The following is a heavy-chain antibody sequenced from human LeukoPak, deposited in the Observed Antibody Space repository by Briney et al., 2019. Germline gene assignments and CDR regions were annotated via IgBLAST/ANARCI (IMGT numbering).Heavy chain of an antibody. CDR3: AGIVVVPAAMRWCAFDI. V-gene: IGHV4-34*01. CDR1: GGSFSGYY. J-gene: IGHJ3*02. CDR2: INHSGST. D-gene: IGHD2-2*01. Sequence: PSETLSLTCAVYGGSFSGYYWSWIRQPPGKGLEWIGEINHSGSTNYNPSLKSRVTISVDTSKNQFSLKLSSVTAADTAVYYCAGIVVVPAAMRWCAFDIWGQGTMVTVSS.